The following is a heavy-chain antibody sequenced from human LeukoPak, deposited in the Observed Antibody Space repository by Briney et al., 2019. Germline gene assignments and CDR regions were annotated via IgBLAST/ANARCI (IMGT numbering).Heavy chain of an antibody. J-gene: IGHJ3*02. CDR1: GGSISNGDYY. CDR3: ARSYYDILTGPGGFDI. Sequence: SETLSLTCTVSGGSISNGDYYWSWIRQPPGKGLEWIGYIYYSGSTYYNPSLKSRVTISVDTSKNQFSLKLSSVTAADTAVYYCARSYYDILTGPGGFDIWGQGTMVTVSS. CDR2: IYYSGST. D-gene: IGHD3-9*01. V-gene: IGHV4-30-4*01.